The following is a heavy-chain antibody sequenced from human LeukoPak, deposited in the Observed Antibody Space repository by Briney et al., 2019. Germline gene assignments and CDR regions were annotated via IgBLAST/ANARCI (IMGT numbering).Heavy chain of an antibody. CDR1: GFTFSSYA. V-gene: IGHV3-23*01. J-gene: IGHJ4*02. D-gene: IGHD6-19*01. CDR2: ISDSGGST. CDR3: AKWAISSGWKNPVLHYFDY. Sequence: GGSLRLSCAASGFTFSSYAMSWVRQAPGKGLEWVSAISDSGGSTYYADSVKGRFTVSGDNSKNTLYLQMNSLRAEDTAVYYCAKWAISSGWKNPVLHYFDYWGQGTLVTVS.